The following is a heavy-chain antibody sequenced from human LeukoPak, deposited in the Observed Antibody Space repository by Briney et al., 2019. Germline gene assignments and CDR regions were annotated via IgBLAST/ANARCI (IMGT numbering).Heavy chain of an antibody. V-gene: IGHV3-72*01. Sequence: SGGSLRLSCVVSGFTFSDQYMDWVRQAPGKGLEWVGRSRNIANSYTTEYAASVKGRFTVSRDDSKNSLYLEMNSLKTEDTAVYYCASHSGSPRQFDCWGQGTLVTVSS. D-gene: IGHD1-26*01. CDR1: GFTFSDQY. J-gene: IGHJ4*02. CDR2: SRNIANSYTT. CDR3: ASHSGSPRQFDC.